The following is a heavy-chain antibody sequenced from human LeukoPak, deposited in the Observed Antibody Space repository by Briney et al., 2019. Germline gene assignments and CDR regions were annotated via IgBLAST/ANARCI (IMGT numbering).Heavy chain of an antibody. CDR2: IYYSGST. CDR1: GGSISSYY. CDR3: ARRPSFLRYSDWLLRKSFDY. V-gene: IGHV4-59*12. J-gene: IGHJ4*02. D-gene: IGHD3-9*01. Sequence: SETLSLTCTVSGGSISSYYWSWIRQPPGKGLEWIGYIYYSGSTNCNPSLKSRVTISVDTSKNQFSLKLSSVTAADTAVYYCARRPSFLRYSDWLLRKSFDYWGQGTLVTVSS.